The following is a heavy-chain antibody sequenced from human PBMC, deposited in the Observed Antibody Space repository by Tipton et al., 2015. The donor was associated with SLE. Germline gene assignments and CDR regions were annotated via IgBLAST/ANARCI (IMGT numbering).Heavy chain of an antibody. Sequence: SLRLSCVTSGFIFDDYGMSWVRQAPGKGLEWVSGILWNDNTNYADSVKGRFTISRDKAKNSLYLQMDSLRAEDTAVYYCARGYIVVVIATHSTIGYWGQGTLVTVSS. J-gene: IGHJ4*02. CDR2: ILWNDNT. V-gene: IGHV3-20*04. D-gene: IGHD2-21*01. CDR3: ARGYIVVVIATHSTIGY. CDR1: GFIFDDYG.